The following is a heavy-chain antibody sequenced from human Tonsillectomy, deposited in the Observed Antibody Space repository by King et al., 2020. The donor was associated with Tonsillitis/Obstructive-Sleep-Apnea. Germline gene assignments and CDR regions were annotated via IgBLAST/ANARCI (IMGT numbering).Heavy chain of an antibody. D-gene: IGHD3-3*01. CDR1: GFSLSTSGVG. Sequence: ITLKESGPTLVKPTQTLTLTCTFSGFSLSTSGVGVGWIRQPPGKALEWLALIYWVDDKRYSPSLNSRLTITKDTSKNQVVLTMTNMDPVDTATYYCARLQSGATDFWSETSPWFDPWGQGTLVTVSS. CDR3: ARLQSGATDFWSETSPWFDP. J-gene: IGHJ5*02. V-gene: IGHV2-5*02. CDR2: IYWVDDK.